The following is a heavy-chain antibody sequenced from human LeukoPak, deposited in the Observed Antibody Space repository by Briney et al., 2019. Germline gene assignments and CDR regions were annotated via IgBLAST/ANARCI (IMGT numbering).Heavy chain of an antibody. CDR2: MYYSGST. J-gene: IGHJ5*02. Sequence: SQTLSLTCTVSGGSISSGDYYWSWIRQPPGKGLEWIAYMYYSGSTYYNPSLESRVTMSADTSKNRLSLKLSSVTAADTAVYYCARPYYYDSRIDPWGQGILVTVSS. V-gene: IGHV4-30-4*01. D-gene: IGHD3-22*01. CDR1: GGSISSGDYY. CDR3: ARPYYYDSRIDP.